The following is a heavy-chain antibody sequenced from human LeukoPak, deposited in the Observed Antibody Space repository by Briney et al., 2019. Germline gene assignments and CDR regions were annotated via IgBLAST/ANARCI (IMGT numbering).Heavy chain of an antibody. V-gene: IGHV1-8*01. J-gene: IGHJ4*02. CDR2: MSPNSGNT. D-gene: IGHD1-1*01. CDR1: GYTFTSYD. Sequence: ASVKVSCKASGYTFTSYDITWVRQAPGQGLEWMGWMSPNSGNTGYAQKFQGRVTTTRNTSIATAYMELSSLTSEDTAVYYCARETTTPPYYFDYWGLGSQVTVSP. CDR3: ARETTTPPYYFDY.